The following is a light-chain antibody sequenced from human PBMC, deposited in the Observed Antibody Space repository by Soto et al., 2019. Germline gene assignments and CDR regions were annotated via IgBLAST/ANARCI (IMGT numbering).Light chain of an antibody. CDR2: AAS. Sequence: DIQMTQSPSAMSASIGDRVTITCRASQGISNYLAWFQQKPGKVPKRLIYAASSLQDGVPSRFSASGSGTEFNLTISSLQPEDVAIYYCLQNYNYTRLTFGGGTKVDIK. V-gene: IGKV1-17*03. J-gene: IGKJ4*01. CDR1: QGISNY. CDR3: LQNYNYTRLT.